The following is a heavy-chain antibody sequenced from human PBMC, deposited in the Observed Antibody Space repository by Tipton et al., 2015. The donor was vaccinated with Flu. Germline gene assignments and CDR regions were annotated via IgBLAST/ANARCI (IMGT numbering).Heavy chain of an antibody. CDR1: GGSFRAYY. J-gene: IGHJ5*02. D-gene: IGHD4-11*01. CDR2: VSRTGST. V-gene: IGHV4-34*01. CDR3: ARRDYSNYVSDPKSWFDP. Sequence: TLSLTCAVYGGSFRAYYWSWIRQPPGKGLEWIGTVSRTGSTIYNPSLKSRVTISIDTSKNQFSLNMRSVTAADMAVYYCARRDYSNYVSDPKSWFDPWGQGTLVAVSS.